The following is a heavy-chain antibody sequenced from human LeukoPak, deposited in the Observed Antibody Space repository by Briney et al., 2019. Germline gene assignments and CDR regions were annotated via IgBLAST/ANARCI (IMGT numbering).Heavy chain of an antibody. J-gene: IGHJ3*01. V-gene: IGHV3-48*03. D-gene: IGHD1-14*01. CDR3: ARDKNNRILMPRVDAFDF. CDR1: GFTFSSYE. CDR2: ISGTGSTR. Sequence: PPGGSLRLSCAASGFTFSSYEMNWVRQAPGKGLEWVSYISGTGSTRYYADSVKGRFTISRDNAQNALYLQMNSLRAEDTAVYFCARDKNNRILMPRVDAFDFWGQGTMVTVFS.